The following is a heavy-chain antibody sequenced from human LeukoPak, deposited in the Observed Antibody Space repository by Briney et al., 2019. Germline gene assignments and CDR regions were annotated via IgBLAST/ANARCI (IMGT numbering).Heavy chain of an antibody. CDR1: GITFSSDA. CDR3: ARNEAGGVGQKWYYYYMDV. CDR2: INGGST. D-gene: IGHD2-8*02. J-gene: IGHJ6*03. V-gene: IGHV3-23*01. Sequence: GGSLRLSCAASGITFSSDAMSWVRQAPGKGLEWVSAINGGSTHYAGSVKGRFTISRDNSKNTLYLQMNSLRAEDTAVYYCARNEAGGVGQKWYYYYMDVWGKGTTVTVSS.